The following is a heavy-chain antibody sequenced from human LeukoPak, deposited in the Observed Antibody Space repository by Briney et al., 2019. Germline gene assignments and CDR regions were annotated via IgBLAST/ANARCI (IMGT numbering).Heavy chain of an antibody. CDR3: ARESRTVQMANSMHGHWFDP. CDR1: GGSISSYY. Sequence: SSETLSLTCTVSGGSISSYYWSWIRQPAGKGLEWIGRIYTSGSTNYNPSLKSRVTMSVDTSKNQFSLRLTSVTAADTAVYYCARESRTVQMANSMHGHWFDPWGQGTLVTVSS. V-gene: IGHV4-4*07. J-gene: IGHJ5*02. D-gene: IGHD5-24*01. CDR2: IYTSGST.